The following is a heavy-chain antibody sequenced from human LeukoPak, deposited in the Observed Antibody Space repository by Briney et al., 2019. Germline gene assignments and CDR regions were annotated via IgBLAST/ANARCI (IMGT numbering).Heavy chain of an antibody. Sequence: SETLSLTCTVSGGSISSYYWSWIRQPPGKGLEWIGYIYYSGSTNYNPSLKGRVTISVDTSRNQSSLKLSSVTAADTAVYYCARGPWTGYFDYWGQGSLVTVSS. J-gene: IGHJ4*02. V-gene: IGHV4-59*01. CDR3: ARGPWTGYFDY. CDR1: GGSISSYY. D-gene: IGHD3/OR15-3a*01. CDR2: IYYSGST.